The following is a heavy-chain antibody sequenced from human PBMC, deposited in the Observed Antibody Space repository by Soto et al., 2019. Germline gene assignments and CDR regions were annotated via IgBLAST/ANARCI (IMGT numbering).Heavy chain of an antibody. CDR2: IIPILGIA. CDR3: ARQTTVTTHWFDP. J-gene: IGHJ5*02. V-gene: IGHV1-69*02. CDR1: GGTFSSYT. Sequence: QVQLVQSGAEVKKPGSSVKVSCKASGGTFSSYTISWVRQAPGQGLEWMGRIIPILGIANYAQKFQGRVTITADKSTSTAYMELSSLRSEDTAVYYGARQTTVTTHWFDPWGQGTLVTVSS. D-gene: IGHD4-4*01.